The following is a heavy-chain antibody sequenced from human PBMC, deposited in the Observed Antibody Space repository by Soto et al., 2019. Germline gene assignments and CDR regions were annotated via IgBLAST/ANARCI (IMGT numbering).Heavy chain of an antibody. CDR3: ARADHRNSLYCVEF. V-gene: IGHV4-34*01. CDR1: GGSLSGYY. D-gene: IGHD1-7*01. Sequence: SETLSLTCAVNGGSLSGYYWSWIRQSPGKGLEWIGEINHRGSSDYNPSLKSRVTLSIDASMNHVTLELTSVTAAATAVYYCARADHRNSLYCVEFWGRGTAV. CDR2: INHRGSS. J-gene: IGHJ6*02.